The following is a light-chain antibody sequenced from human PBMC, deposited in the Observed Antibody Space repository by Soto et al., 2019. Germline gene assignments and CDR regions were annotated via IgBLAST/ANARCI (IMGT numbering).Light chain of an antibody. CDR1: SSDVGGYNH. J-gene: IGLJ1*01. CDR2: EVT. V-gene: IGLV2-14*01. CDR3: SSYASSSSYV. Sequence: QSALTQPASVSGSPGQSITISCTGTSSDVGGYNHVSWYQIHPGKAPKLIIYEVTSRPSGVSYRFSGSKSGDSASLTISGLQAEDETGYYCSSYASSSSYVFGGGTKVTVL.